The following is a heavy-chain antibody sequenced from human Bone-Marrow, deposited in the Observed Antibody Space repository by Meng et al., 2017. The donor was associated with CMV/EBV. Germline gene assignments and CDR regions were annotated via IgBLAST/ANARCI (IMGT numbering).Heavy chain of an antibody. V-gene: IGHV3-30*02. CDR2: IRYDGSNK. CDR3: AKDQGVYDSSGYYPLGFDY. D-gene: IGHD3-22*01. Sequence: GESLKISCAASGFTFSDYYMSWIRQAPGKGLEWVAFIRYDGSNKYYADSVKGRFTISRDNSKNTLYLQMNSLRAEDTAVYYCAKDQGVYDSSGYYPLGFDYWGQGTLVTVSS. CDR1: GFTFSDYY. J-gene: IGHJ4*02.